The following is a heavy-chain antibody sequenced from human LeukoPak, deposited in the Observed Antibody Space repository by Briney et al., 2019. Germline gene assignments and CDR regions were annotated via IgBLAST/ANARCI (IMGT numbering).Heavy chain of an antibody. CDR3: ASSREFSISRRYYFDS. CDR2: IYHSGSA. Sequence: SQTLSLTCTVSTGSISVGIYYWSWIRQHPGKGLEWIGYIYHSGSAYYNPSLKSRVIISVDTPNNQFSLKMGSVTAADTAVYYCASSREFSISRRYYFDSWGQGTLVTVSS. V-gene: IGHV4-31*03. CDR1: TGSISVGIYY. J-gene: IGHJ4*02. D-gene: IGHD3-16*02.